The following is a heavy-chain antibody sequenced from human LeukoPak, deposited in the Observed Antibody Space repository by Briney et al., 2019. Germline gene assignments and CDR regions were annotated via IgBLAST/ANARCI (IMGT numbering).Heavy chain of an antibody. CDR1: GYTFTSYP. D-gene: IGHD5-18*01. V-gene: IGHV1-46*01. Sequence: GASVKVSCKTSGYTFTSYPMHWVRQAPGQGLEWVGILKSSGDTTVYAQKFQGRVTVTRDTSTSTVYMELSSLSSEDTALYYCVREEAHTYNFDFWGPGTLVTVSS. CDR2: LKSSGDTT. CDR3: VREEAHTYNFDF. J-gene: IGHJ4*02.